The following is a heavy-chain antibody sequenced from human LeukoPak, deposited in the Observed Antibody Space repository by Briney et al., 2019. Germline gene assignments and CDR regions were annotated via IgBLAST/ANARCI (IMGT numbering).Heavy chain of an antibody. CDR2: IYYSGST. D-gene: IGHD5-18*01. J-gene: IGHJ4*02. V-gene: IGHV4-59*01. CDR3: ARDYGPRGYSYGIFDY. CDR1: GGSISSYY. Sequence: SETLSLPCTVSGGSISSYYWSWIRPPPGKGLEWIGYIYYSGSTNYHPSLKSRVTISVDTSKNQFSLKLSSVTAADTAVYYCARDYGPRGYSYGIFDYWGQGTLVTVSS.